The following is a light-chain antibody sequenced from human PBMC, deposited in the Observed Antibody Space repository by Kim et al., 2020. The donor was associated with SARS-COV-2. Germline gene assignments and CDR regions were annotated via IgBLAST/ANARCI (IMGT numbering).Light chain of an antibody. Sequence: DIVLTQSPATLSLSPGERATLSCRASQSVSTYLAWYQQRSGQAPRVLIYDASNSATGIPARFSGSGSGTDFTLTISSLQPEDFAVYYCQQRSSWPLTFGGGTKVDIK. V-gene: IGKV3-11*01. CDR3: QQRSSWPLT. CDR1: QSVSTY. J-gene: IGKJ4*01. CDR2: DAS.